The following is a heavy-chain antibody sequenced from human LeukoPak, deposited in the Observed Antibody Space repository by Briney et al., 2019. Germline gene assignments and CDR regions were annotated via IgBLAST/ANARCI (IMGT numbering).Heavy chain of an antibody. J-gene: IGHJ6*04. V-gene: IGHV3-48*03. CDR3: ARAPLLWFGEYSYYYGMDA. Sequence: GGSLRLSCAASGFTFSSYEMNWVRQAPGKGLEWVSYISSSGSTIYYADSVKGRFTISRDNAKNSLYLQMNSLRAEDTAVYYCARAPLLWFGEYSYYYGMDAWGKGTTVTVSS. CDR1: GFTFSSYE. CDR2: ISSSGSTI. D-gene: IGHD3-10*01.